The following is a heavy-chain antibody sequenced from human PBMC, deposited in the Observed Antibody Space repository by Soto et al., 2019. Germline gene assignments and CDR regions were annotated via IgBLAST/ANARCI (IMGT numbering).Heavy chain of an antibody. Sequence: SETLSLTCAVSGGSIDSNNWWSWVRQPPGKGLEWIGEIYHSGSTNYNPSLKSRVTISLDKSKNQFSLKLSSVTAVDTAVYYCARGPNDYGDYHSDPWGQGTLVTVSS. J-gene: IGHJ5*02. V-gene: IGHV4-4*02. CDR2: IYHSGST. CDR3: ARGPNDYGDYHSDP. CDR1: GGSIDSNNW. D-gene: IGHD4-17*01.